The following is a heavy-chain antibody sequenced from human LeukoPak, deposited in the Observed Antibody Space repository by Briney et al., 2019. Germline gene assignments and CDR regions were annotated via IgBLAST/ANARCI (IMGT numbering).Heavy chain of an antibody. CDR1: GGSISSGGYS. D-gene: IGHD2-2*01. Sequence: PSQTLSLTCAVSGGSISSGGYSWSWIRQPPGKGLEWSGYIYHSGSTYYNPSLKSRVTISVDSSKNQFSLKLSSVTAADTAVYYCARVGYCSSTSCYEEYFDYWGQGTLVTVSS. CDR3: ARVGYCSSTSCYEEYFDY. J-gene: IGHJ4*02. V-gene: IGHV4-30-2*01. CDR2: IYHSGST.